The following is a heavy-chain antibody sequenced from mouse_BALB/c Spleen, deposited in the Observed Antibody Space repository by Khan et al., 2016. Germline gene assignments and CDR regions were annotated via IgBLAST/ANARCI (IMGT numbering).Heavy chain of an antibody. D-gene: IGHD2-13*01. J-gene: IGHJ1*01. V-gene: IGHV3-1*02. CDR1: GYSITRGYS. CDR2: IHYSGST. CDR3: ATIHGDAWYFDV. Sequence: EVQLQESGPDLVKPSQSLSLTCTVTGYSITRGYSWPWIRQFPGNKLEWMGYIHYSGSTNYNPSLKSRIPTTRDTSNNQFFLQLNSVTTEDTATYYCATIHGDAWYFDVCRAVTTVSVAS.